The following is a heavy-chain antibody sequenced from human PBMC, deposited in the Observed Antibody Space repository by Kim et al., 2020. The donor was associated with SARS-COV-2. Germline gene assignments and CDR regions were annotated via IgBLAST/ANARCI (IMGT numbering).Heavy chain of an antibody. CDR3: AKGHTETIGGIDY. J-gene: IGHJ4*02. V-gene: IGHV3-23*01. D-gene: IGHD1-26*01. CDR2: ISDSGGST. Sequence: GGSLRLSCAASGFTFSNYAMSWVRQAPGMGLEWVSFISDSGGSTYYADSVKGRFTFSRDNSKNTLYLQMTSLRAEDTALYYCAKGHTETIGGIDYLGQGTLVTVSS. CDR1: GFTFSNYA.